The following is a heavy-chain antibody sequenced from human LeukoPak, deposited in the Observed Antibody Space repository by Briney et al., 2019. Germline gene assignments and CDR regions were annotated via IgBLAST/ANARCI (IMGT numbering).Heavy chain of an antibody. D-gene: IGHD1-26*01. CDR3: ARVRWELGERVNWFDP. CDR2: INPSGGST. J-gene: IGHJ5*02. V-gene: IGHV1-46*01. Sequence: ASVKVSCKASGYTFTSYYMRWVRQAPGQGLEWMGIINPSGGSTSYAQEFQGRVTMTRDTSTSTVYMELSSLRSEDTAVYYCARVRWELGERVNWFDPWGQGTLVTVSS. CDR1: GYTFTSYY.